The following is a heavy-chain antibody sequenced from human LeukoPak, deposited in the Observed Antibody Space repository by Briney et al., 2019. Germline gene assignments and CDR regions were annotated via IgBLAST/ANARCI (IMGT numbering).Heavy chain of an antibody. J-gene: IGHJ6*02. CDR3: AGGHSSWYGYYYGMDV. V-gene: IGHV4-34*01. CDR2: INHSGST. Sequence: KPSETLSLTCAVYGGSFSAYYWSWIRQPPGKGLEWIGEINHSGSTNYNPSLKSRVTISVDTSKNQFSLKLSSVTAADTAVYYCAGGHSSWYGYYYGMDVWGQGTTVTVSS. D-gene: IGHD6-13*01. CDR1: GGSFSAYY.